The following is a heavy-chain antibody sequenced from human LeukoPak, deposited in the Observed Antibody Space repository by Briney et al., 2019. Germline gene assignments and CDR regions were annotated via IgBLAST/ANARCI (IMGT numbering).Heavy chain of an antibody. J-gene: IGHJ4*02. CDR2: ISSSSSYI. CDR1: GFTFSSYS. CDR3: ARDIEKLGATTFSFDY. V-gene: IGHV3-21*01. Sequence: GGSLRLSCAASGFTFSSYSMNWVRQAPGKGLEWVSSISSSSSYIYYADSVKGRFTISRDNSKNTLYLQMNSLRAEDTAVYYCARDIEKLGATTFSFDYWGQGTLVTVSS. D-gene: IGHD1-26*01.